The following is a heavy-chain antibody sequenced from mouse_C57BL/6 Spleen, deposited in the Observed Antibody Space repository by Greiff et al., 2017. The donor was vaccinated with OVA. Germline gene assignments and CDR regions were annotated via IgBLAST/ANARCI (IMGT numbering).Heavy chain of an antibody. CDR3: ARRAYDYDGAWFAY. D-gene: IGHD2-4*01. CDR1: GFTFSSYG. Sequence: EVKLQESGGDLVKPGGSLKLSCAASGFTFSSYGMSWVRQTPDKRLEWVATISSGGSYTYYPDSVKGRFTISRDNAKNTLYLQMSSLKSEDTAMYYCARRAYDYDGAWFAYWGQGTLVTVSA. CDR2: ISSGGSYT. J-gene: IGHJ3*01. V-gene: IGHV5-6*02.